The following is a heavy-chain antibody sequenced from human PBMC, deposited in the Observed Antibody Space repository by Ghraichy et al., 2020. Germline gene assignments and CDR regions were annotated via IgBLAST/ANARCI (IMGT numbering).Heavy chain of an antibody. V-gene: IGHV1-2*02. CDR3: ARVPLYDSGRYYNEYYFDY. CDR2: INPNSGGT. D-gene: IGHD3-10*01. CDR1: GYTFTGYY. J-gene: IGHJ4*02. Sequence: SVKVSCKTSGYTFTGYYMHWVRQAPGQGLEWMGWINPNSGGTNYAQKFQGRVTMTRDTSISSAYMELSRLRSDDTAVYYCARVPLYDSGRYYNEYYFDYWGQGTLVTVSS.